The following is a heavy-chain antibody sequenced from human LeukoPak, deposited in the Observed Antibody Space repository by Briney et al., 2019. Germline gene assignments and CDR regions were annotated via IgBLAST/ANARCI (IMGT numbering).Heavy chain of an antibody. D-gene: IGHD5-24*01. Sequence: GESLKISCKGSGYSFTFYWIGWVRQMPGKGLEWMGIIYPGDSDTTYSPSFQGQVTISADKSISTVYLQWTSLKASDTATYYCARRRDGYNYVGTDYWGQGTLVTVSS. CDR3: ARRRDGYNYVGTDY. V-gene: IGHV5-51*01. J-gene: IGHJ4*02. CDR2: IYPGDSDT. CDR1: GYSFTFYW.